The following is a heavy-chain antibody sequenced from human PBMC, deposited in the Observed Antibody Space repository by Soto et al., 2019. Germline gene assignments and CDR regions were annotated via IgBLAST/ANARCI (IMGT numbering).Heavy chain of an antibody. D-gene: IGHD3-22*01. CDR1: GGTFSSYA. J-gene: IGHJ5*02. CDR2: IIPIFGTA. CDR3: ATANYYDSSGQWGSQYNWFDP. V-gene: IGHV1-69*01. Sequence: QVQLVQSGAEVKKPGSSVKVSCKASGGTFSSYAISWVRQAPGQGLEWMGGIIPIFGTANYAQKFQGRVTITADESTSTAYMELSSLRSEDTAVYYCATANYYDSSGQWGSQYNWFDPWGQGTLVTVSS.